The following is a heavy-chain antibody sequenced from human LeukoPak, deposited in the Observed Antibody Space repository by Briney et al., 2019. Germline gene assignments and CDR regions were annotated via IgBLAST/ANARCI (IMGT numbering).Heavy chain of an antibody. CDR2: IYYSGST. Sequence: SETLSLTCTVSGGSISSSSYYWGWIRQPPGKGLEWIGSIYYSGSTYYNPSLKSRVTISVDTSKNQFSLKLSSVTAADTAVYYCVRGPPETIAAAGHSGDWGQGTLVTVSS. CDR3: VRGPPETIAAAGHSGD. V-gene: IGHV4-39*01. J-gene: IGHJ4*02. D-gene: IGHD6-13*01. CDR1: GGSISSSSYY.